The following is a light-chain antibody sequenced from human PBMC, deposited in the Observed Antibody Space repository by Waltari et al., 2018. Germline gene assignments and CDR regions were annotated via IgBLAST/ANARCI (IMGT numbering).Light chain of an antibody. CDR1: QDISNY. Sequence: IQMTQSPSSLSASVGDRVSITCPASQDISNYLNWYQQKPGKAPKLLIYDAANLETGVPAMFSGSGSGTYFTFTISSLQPQDIATYYCQQYDNRLTFGGGTKVDIK. CDR2: DAA. CDR3: QQYDNRLT. J-gene: IGKJ4*01. V-gene: IGKV1-33*01.